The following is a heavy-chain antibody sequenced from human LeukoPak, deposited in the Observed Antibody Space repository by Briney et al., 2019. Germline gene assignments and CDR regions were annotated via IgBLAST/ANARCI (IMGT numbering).Heavy chain of an antibody. Sequence: PGQSLTISCKGSGYSFTSHWIGWVRQMPGKGLEWMGIIYPGDSDTRYSPSFKGHVTISADKSINTAYLQWSSLEASDTAMYYCARHNGKAMYSSSWYDNGIDVWGQGTTITVSS. J-gene: IGHJ6*02. CDR2: IYPGDSDT. CDR3: ARHNGKAMYSSSWYDNGIDV. CDR1: GYSFTSHW. D-gene: IGHD6-13*01. V-gene: IGHV5-51*01.